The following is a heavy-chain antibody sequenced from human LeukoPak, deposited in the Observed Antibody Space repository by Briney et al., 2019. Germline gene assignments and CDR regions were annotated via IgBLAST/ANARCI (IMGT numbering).Heavy chain of an antibody. D-gene: IGHD1-14*01. J-gene: IGHJ4*02. V-gene: IGHV4-61*02. CDR2: IYTSGST. CDR3: ARENLSHIS. CDR1: GGSISSGSYY. Sequence: SETLSLTCTVSGGSISSGSYYWSWIRQPAGKGLEWIGRIYTSGSTNYNPSLKSRVTISVDTSKNQFSLKLSSVTAADTAVYYCARENLSHISWGQGTLVTVSS.